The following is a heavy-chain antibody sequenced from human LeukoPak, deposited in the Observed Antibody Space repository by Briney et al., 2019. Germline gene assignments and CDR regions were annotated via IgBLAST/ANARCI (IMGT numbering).Heavy chain of an antibody. CDR2: IRYDGSNK. CDR3: AEDLMVTAIQDY. Sequence: GGSLRLSCAASGFTFSSYGMHWVRQAPGKGLEWVAFIRYDGSNKYYADSVKGRFTISRDNSKNTLYLQMNSLRAEDTAVYYCAEDLMVTAIQDYWGQGTLVTVSS. CDR1: GFTFSSYG. V-gene: IGHV3-30*02. D-gene: IGHD2-21*02. J-gene: IGHJ4*02.